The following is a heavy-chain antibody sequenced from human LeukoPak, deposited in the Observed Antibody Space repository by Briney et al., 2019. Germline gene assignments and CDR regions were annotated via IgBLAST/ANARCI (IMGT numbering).Heavy chain of an antibody. D-gene: IGHD6-19*01. CDR2: ISYDGSNK. CDR1: GFTFSSYA. Sequence: GGSLRLSCAASGFTFSSYAVHWVRQAPGKGLEWVALISYDGSNKYYADSVKGRFTISRDNSKNTLYLQMSSLRAEDTAVYYCARRQIAVAANAYYDYMDVWGKGTTVTISS. V-gene: IGHV3-30*04. J-gene: IGHJ6*03. CDR3: ARRQIAVAANAYYDYMDV.